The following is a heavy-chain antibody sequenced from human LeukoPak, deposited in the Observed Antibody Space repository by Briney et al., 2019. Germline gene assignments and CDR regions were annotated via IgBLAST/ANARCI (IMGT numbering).Heavy chain of an antibody. CDR1: GFTFSRYW. CDR2: IKQDGGEI. D-gene: IGHD3-22*01. Sequence: QPGGSLRLSCAASGFTFSRYWMSWVRQVPRKGLEWVANIKQDGGEIYYVDSVKGRFTISRDNAKSSLYLQMNSLRAGDTAVYYCARDKGDYDTSGSLFVFGGQGTPVTVSS. J-gene: IGHJ4*02. CDR3: ARDKGDYDTSGSLFVF. V-gene: IGHV3-7*03.